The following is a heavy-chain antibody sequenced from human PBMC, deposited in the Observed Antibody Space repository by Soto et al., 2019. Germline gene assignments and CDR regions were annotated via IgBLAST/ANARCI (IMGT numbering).Heavy chain of an antibody. CDR2: IYYSGTT. V-gene: IGHV4-59*01. CDR3: ARGRGGTYDAFDI. CDR1: SGSIGTYF. J-gene: IGHJ3*02. D-gene: IGHD1-26*01. Sequence: QVQLRESGPGLVKPSETPSLTCTVSSGSIGTYFWSWIRQPPGKGLEWIGYIYYSGTTNYNPSLRSRVTIFLDTSKNQFSLRLSSVTAADTAVYYCARGRGGTYDAFDIWGQGTLVTVSS.